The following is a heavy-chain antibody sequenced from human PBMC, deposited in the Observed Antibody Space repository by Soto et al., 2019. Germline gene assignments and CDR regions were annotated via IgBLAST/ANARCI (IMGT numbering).Heavy chain of an antibody. CDR1: GYSFMRYG. Sequence: QVQLVQSGGEEKKPGASVKVSCKASGYSFMRYGISWVRQAPGQGLEWMGWISTYNSNEKYAQKFQGRVTLTIDTSTNTAYMELRSLTPDDTAGYYCAREGYWSSGSCASYSHDYFGMDFWGQGTTVTVSS. D-gene: IGHD2-15*01. J-gene: IGHJ6*02. CDR3: AREGYWSSGSCASYSHDYFGMDF. V-gene: IGHV1-18*01. CDR2: ISTYNSNE.